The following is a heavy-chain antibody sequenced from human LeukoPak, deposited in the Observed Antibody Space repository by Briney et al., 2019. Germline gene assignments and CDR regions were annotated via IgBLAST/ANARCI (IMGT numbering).Heavy chain of an antibody. CDR3: ASHYGSGSYSLRYFDY. V-gene: IGHV3-23*01. J-gene: IGHJ4*02. Sequence: GGSLRLSCAASGVTFSSYAMSWVRQAPGKGLEWVSDISGSGGSTYYADTVNGRFTHSRDNSKNTLYLQMNSLRAEDTAVYYCASHYGSGSYSLRYFDYWGQGTLVTVSS. D-gene: IGHD3-10*01. CDR2: ISGSGGST. CDR1: GVTFSSYA.